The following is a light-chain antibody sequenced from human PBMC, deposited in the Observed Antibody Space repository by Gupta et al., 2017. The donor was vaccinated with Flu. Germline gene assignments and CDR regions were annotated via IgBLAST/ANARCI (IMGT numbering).Light chain of an antibody. CDR2: EVS. V-gene: IGLV2-14*01. Sequence: IAISFTGTSSDIGGYNYVSWYQQHPGKAPKLMIFEVSNRPSGVSTRFSGSKSGNTASLTISGLQAEDEADYYCTSYTSTNTLVLFGGGTKLTVL. CDR3: TSYTSTNTLVL. CDR1: SSDIGGYNY. J-gene: IGLJ3*02.